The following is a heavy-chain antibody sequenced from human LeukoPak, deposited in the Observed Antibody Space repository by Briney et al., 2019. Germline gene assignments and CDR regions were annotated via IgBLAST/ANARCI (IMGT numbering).Heavy chain of an antibody. CDR1: GLNVSRNY. V-gene: IGHV3-53*01. Sequence: GGSLRLSCEASGLNVSRNYMSWVRQAPGKGLEWVSVIYSGGSTYYADSMKGRFTISRDNSKNTLYLQMNGLRTEDTAVYYCARVVGATDDGTFDYWGQGTLVTVSS. D-gene: IGHD1-26*01. CDR2: IYSGGST. CDR3: ARVVGATDDGTFDY. J-gene: IGHJ4*02.